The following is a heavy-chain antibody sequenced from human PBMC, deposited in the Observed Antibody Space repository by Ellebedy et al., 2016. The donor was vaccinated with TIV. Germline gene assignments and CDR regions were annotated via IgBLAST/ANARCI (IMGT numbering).Heavy chain of an antibody. J-gene: IGHJ3*01. CDR2: ISFDGRAV. D-gene: IGHD6-19*01. Sequence: GGSLRLXXAASGFTFSSSTMHWVRQAPGWGLDWVAGISFDGRAVHYADSVKGRFTISSDNSKNTLSLQMNSLRGEDSAIYYCARGPYSSGHCDAFDVWGRGTAVTVSS. CDR1: GFTFSSST. CDR3: ARGPYSSGHCDAFDV. V-gene: IGHV3-30*04.